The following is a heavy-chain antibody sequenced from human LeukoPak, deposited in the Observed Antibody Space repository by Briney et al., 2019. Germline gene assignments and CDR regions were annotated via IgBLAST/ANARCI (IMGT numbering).Heavy chain of an antibody. J-gene: IGHJ4*02. CDR3: ARGTIAAEYLDY. CDR2: FYYSGST. CDR1: GGSISSGDYY. Sequence: PSQTLSLTCTVSGGSISSGDYYWSWIRQPPGKGLEWIGYFYYSGSTYYNPSLKSRVTISVDTSKNQFSLKLSSVTAADTAVYYCARGTIAAEYLDYWGQGTLVTVSS. D-gene: IGHD6-13*01. V-gene: IGHV4-30-4*01.